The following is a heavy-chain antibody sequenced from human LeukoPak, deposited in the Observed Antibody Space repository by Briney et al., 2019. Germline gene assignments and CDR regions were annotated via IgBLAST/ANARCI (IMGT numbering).Heavy chain of an antibody. J-gene: IGHJ3*02. CDR3: ASTYDSSGYYYSLDAFDI. V-gene: IGHV5-51*01. CDR2: IYPGDSDT. Sequence: GESLKISCKGSGYSFTSYWIGWVRQMPGKGLEWMGIIYPGDSDTRYSPSFQGQVTISADKSISTAYLQWSSLKPSDTAMYYCASTYDSSGYYYSLDAFDIWGQGTMVTVSS. D-gene: IGHD3-22*01. CDR1: GYSFTSYW.